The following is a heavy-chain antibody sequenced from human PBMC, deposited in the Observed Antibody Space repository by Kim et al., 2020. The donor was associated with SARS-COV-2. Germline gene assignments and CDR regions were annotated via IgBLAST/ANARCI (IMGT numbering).Heavy chain of an antibody. V-gene: IGHV4-34*01. CDR1: GGSFSGYY. J-gene: IGHJ4*02. CDR2: INHSGST. CDR3: ARGPIVVVPAATPVFDY. Sequence: SETLSLTCAVYGGSFSGYYWSWIRQPPGKGLEWIGEINHSGSTNYNPSLKSRVTISVDTSKNQFSLKLSSVTAADTAVYYCARGPIVVVPAATPVFDYWGQGTLVTVSS. D-gene: IGHD2-2*01.